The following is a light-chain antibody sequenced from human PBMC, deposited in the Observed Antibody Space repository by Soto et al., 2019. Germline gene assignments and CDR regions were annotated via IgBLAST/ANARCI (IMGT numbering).Light chain of an antibody. Sequence: DIQMTQSPSTLSASVGDRVTITCRASQSISSWLAWYQQKPGKAPKLLIYDASSLENGVPSRFSGSGSGTEFTLTISSLQPDDFATYYCQQYNSYVGFGQGTKVEIK. CDR1: QSISSW. V-gene: IGKV1-5*01. CDR3: QQYNSYVG. J-gene: IGKJ1*01. CDR2: DAS.